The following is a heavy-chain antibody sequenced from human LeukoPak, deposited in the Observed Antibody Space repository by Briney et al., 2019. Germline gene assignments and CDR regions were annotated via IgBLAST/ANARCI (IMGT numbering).Heavy chain of an antibody. Sequence: ASVKVSCKASGYVFTSFDINWVRQATGQGLEWMGWMNSNTGNTGYAQKFQGRVTMTRSTSTNTAYMELSGLTSEDTAVYYCARGGNFDPRDSWGQGTLVTVSS. CDR3: ARGGNFDPRDS. CDR2: MNSNTGNT. V-gene: IGHV1-8*01. D-gene: IGHD3-9*01. CDR1: GYVFTSFD. J-gene: IGHJ4*02.